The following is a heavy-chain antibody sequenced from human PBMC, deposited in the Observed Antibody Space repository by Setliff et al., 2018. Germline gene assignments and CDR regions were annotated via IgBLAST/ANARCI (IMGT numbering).Heavy chain of an antibody. CDR2: IIYSGST. CDR1: GGSFSTYY. CDR3: RLAHCSTTSCEEALDY. D-gene: IGHD2-2*01. Sequence: SETLSLTCAVYGGSFSTYYWSWIRQPPGKGLEWIGEIIYSGSTNYNPSLKSRVTMLVDTSKNQFSLNLNSVTAADTAVYYFRLAHCSTTSCEEALDYWRQGTLVTVSS. V-gene: IGHV4-34*12. J-gene: IGHJ4*02.